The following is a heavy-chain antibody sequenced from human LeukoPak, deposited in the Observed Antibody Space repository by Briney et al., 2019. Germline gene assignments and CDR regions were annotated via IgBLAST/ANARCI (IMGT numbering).Heavy chain of an antibody. V-gene: IGHV1-8*01. CDR2: MNPNSGDT. Sequence: AASVKVSCKASGYTFTSYDINWVRQATGQGLEWMGWMNPNSGDTGYPQKFQGRVTMTRSTSISTAYMELSSLRFEDTAVYYCTRSVRNGHIDYWGQGTLVTVSS. J-gene: IGHJ4*02. CDR3: TRSVRNGHIDY. CDR1: GYTFTSYD. D-gene: IGHD2-21*01.